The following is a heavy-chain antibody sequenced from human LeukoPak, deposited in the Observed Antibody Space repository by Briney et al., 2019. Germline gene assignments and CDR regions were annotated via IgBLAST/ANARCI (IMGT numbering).Heavy chain of an antibody. V-gene: IGHV4-59*08. Sequence: SETLSLTCTCSGGSILGFDWNWIRQPPGKGLEWIGYIYYSGRTDSNPSLKSRVTVSVDTSKNQFNLRLTSVTAADASMYYCARRNGPDFWGPGTMVTVSS. CDR2: IYYSGRT. D-gene: IGHD2-8*01. CDR3: ARRNGPDF. J-gene: IGHJ3*01. CDR1: GGSILGFD.